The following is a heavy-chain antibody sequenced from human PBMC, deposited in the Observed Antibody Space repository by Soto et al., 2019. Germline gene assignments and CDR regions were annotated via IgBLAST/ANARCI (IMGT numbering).Heavy chain of an antibody. CDR2: IFDSGTT. CDR3: ARGPSGDKVHY. CDR1: GGSISTTHW. V-gene: IGHV4-30-4*01. Sequence: SETLSLTCAVSGGSISTTHWWTWIRQPPGEGLEWIGHIFDSGTTYTNPSLRSQVAISLDTSKNHFSLTLSSVTAADTAVYYCARGPSGDKVHYWGQGALVTVSS. J-gene: IGHJ4*02. D-gene: IGHD7-27*01.